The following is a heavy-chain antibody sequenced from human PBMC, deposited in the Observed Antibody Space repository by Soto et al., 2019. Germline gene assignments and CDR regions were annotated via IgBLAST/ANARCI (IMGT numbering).Heavy chain of an antibody. CDR2: ISGSGGST. V-gene: IGHV3-23*01. D-gene: IGHD6-13*01. CDR1: GFTFSSYA. CDR3: AKVPVYCSSWHNIYWYFDL. Sequence: EVQLLESGGGLVQPGGSLRLSCAASGFTFSSYAMSWVRQAPGQGLEWVSAISGSGGSTYYADSVKGRLTISRDNSKNTLDLQMNSLRAEDTAVYYCAKVPVYCSSWHNIYWYFDLWGRGTLVTVSS. J-gene: IGHJ2*01.